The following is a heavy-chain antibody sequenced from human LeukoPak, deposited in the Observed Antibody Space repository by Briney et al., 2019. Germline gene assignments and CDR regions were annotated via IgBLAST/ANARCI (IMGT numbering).Heavy chain of an antibody. Sequence: GGSLRLSCAASGFTFSSYSMNWVRQAPGKGLEWVSYISSSSTIYYADSVKGRFTISRDNAKNSLYLQMNSLRADDTAVYYCARGPHVAGSYSYHGMDVWGQGTTVTVSS. V-gene: IGHV3-48*01. CDR3: ARGPHVAGSYSYHGMDV. CDR1: GFTFSSYS. D-gene: IGHD6-19*01. J-gene: IGHJ6*02. CDR2: ISSSSTI.